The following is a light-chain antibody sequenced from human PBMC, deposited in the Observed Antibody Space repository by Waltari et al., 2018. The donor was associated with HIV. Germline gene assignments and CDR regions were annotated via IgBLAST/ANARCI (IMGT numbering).Light chain of an antibody. CDR3: SSYTRSTTLV. J-gene: IGLJ2*01. V-gene: IGLV2-14*01. Sequence: QSALTQPASVSGSPGQSITISCTGTNSDIGGFDYVSWYQQYPGRAPKLIIFEVTNRPSGISDRFSASKSCTTASLTISGRQAEDAADYYCSSYTRSTTLVFGGGTKVTVL. CDR1: NSDIGGFDY. CDR2: EVT.